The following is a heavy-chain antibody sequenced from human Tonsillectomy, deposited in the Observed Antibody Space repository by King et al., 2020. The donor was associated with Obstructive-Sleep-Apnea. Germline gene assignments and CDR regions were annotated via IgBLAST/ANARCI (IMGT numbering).Heavy chain of an antibody. CDR1: GFTFSSYS. CDR3: ARDSGN. J-gene: IGHJ4*02. V-gene: IGHV3-48*04. D-gene: IGHD1-1*01. CDR2: INSSSSTI. Sequence: QLVQSGGGLVQPGGSLRLSCAASGFTFSSYSMNWVRQAPGKGLEWVSYINSSSSTIYYADSVKGRFTISRDNAKNSLYLQMNSLRAEDTAVYYCARDSGNWGQGTLVTVSS.